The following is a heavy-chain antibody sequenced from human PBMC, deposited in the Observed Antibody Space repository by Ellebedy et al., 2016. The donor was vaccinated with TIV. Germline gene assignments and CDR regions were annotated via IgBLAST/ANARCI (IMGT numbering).Heavy chain of an antibody. CDR1: GFTSRGYW. Sequence: PGGSLRLSCPASGFTSRGYWMSWVRQPPGKGLEWVANIKQDGSEAYYVDSVKGRFTTSSANAKNSLYLQISNLRTEDTAVFYCARAGGRNSTGSGLYWGQGTRVTVST. J-gene: IGHJ4*02. CDR3: ARAGGRNSTGSGLY. CDR2: IKQDGSEA. V-gene: IGHV3-7*03. D-gene: IGHD1-14*01.